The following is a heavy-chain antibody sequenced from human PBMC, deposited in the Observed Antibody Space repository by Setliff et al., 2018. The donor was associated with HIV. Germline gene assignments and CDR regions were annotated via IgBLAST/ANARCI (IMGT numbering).Heavy chain of an antibody. D-gene: IGHD6-19*01. CDR2: IYTSGST. V-gene: IGHV4-61*09. CDR3: ARGRRSSGWYVYH. Sequence: SETLSLTCTVAGGSISSGGYYRSWIRQPAGKGLEWIGHIYTSGSTNYNPSLKSRVTISVDTSTNQFSLKLSSVTAADTAVYYCARGRRSSGWYVYHWGQGTLVTVSS. J-gene: IGHJ4*02. CDR1: GGSISSGGYY.